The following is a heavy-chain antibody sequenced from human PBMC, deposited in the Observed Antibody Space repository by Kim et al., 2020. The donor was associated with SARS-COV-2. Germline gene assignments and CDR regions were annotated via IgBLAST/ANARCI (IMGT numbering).Heavy chain of an antibody. D-gene: IGHD5-18*01. CDR2: FYYSGSA. Sequence: SETLSLTCSVSGGSINSSSYYWGWIRQPPGKGLEWIGSFYYSGSAFYNPSLNSRVTISVYTSKNQFSLRLSSVTAADTAVYYCARDQRRGYSYGLDYWGQGTLVTVSS. CDR3: ARDQRRGYSYGLDY. V-gene: IGHV4-39*07. J-gene: IGHJ4*02. CDR1: GGSINSSSYY.